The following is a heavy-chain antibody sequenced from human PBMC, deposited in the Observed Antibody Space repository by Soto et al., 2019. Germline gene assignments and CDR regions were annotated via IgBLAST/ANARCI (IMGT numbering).Heavy chain of an antibody. D-gene: IGHD3-10*01. CDR1: GYTFTSYG. Sequence: GASVKVSCKASGYTFTSYGISWVRQAPGQGLEWMGWISAYNGNTNYAQKLQGRVTMTTDTSTSTAYMELRSLRSDDTAVYYCARVLVGSGSYPTYYFDYWGQGNLVTVCS. CDR2: ISAYNGNT. CDR3: ARVLVGSGSYPTYYFDY. J-gene: IGHJ4*02. V-gene: IGHV1-18*04.